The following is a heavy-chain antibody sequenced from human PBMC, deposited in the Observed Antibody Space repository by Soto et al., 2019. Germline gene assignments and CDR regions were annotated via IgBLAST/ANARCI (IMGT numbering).Heavy chain of an antibody. J-gene: IGHJ5*02. Sequence: QVQLVQSGAEVKKPGSSVKVSCKASGGTFSSYTISWVRQAPGQGLEWMGRIIPIIGIANYAQKFQGRVKITADKSTSTASMVLSSRRPGDTAVYYCAKARPIDDILTGYFDGWFDPWGQGTLVTVSS. D-gene: IGHD3-9*01. CDR2: IIPIIGIA. CDR1: GGTFSSYT. CDR3: AKARPIDDILTGYFDGWFDP. V-gene: IGHV1-69*02.